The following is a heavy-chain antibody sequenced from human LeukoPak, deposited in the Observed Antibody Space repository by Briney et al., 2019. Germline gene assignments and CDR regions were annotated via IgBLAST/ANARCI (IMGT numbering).Heavy chain of an antibody. J-gene: IGHJ6*04. CDR1: GDSISTYY. V-gene: IGHV4-59*01. CDR3: ARGPYSYGSGIRLDA. CDR2: INYSGST. D-gene: IGHD3-10*01. Sequence: SETLSLTCTVSGDSISTYYWNWIRQPPGEGLEWIGYINYSGSTNYNPSLKSRVIMSVDTSKNQFSLQLSSLTAADTAVYYCARGPYSYGSGIRLDAWGTGTTVTVSS.